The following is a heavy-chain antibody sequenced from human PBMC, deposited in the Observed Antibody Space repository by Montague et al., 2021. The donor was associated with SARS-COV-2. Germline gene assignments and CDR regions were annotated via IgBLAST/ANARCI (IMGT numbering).Heavy chain of an antibody. D-gene: IGHD4-17*01. CDR2: ISNSGFT. CDR3: ARVRKDDYGDNYFDF. CDR1: GDSMTGDSMSRYY. Sequence: SETLSLTCAVSGDSMTGDSMSRYYWSWIRQTPGKGLEWLGYISNSGFTNDNPSPKNRVTTSVDTSNNQFSLKLNSVTAADTAVYYCARVRKDDYGDNYFDFWGQGTLVTVSS. V-gene: IGHV4-61*01. J-gene: IGHJ4*02.